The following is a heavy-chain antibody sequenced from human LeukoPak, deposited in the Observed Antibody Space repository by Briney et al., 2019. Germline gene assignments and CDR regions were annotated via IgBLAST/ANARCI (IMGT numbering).Heavy chain of an antibody. CDR3: ARLGLGSSRDY. V-gene: IGHV4-39*01. CDR1: GGSFSGYY. D-gene: IGHD6-6*01. CDR2: IYYSGTT. Sequence: SETLSLTCAVYGGSFSGYYWGWIRQPPGEGLEWIGSIYYSGTTYYNPSLKSRVTISVDTSKNQFSLKLSSVTAADTAVYYCARLGLGSSRDYWGQGTLVTVSS. J-gene: IGHJ4*02.